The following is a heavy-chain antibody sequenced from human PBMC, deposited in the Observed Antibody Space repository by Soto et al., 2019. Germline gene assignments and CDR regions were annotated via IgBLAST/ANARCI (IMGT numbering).Heavy chain of an antibody. CDR1: GYTFTSYD. CDR3: ARVGTTVTIYWYFDL. D-gene: IGHD4-17*01. CDR2: MNPNSGNT. Sequence: QVQLVQSGAEVKKPEASVKVSCKASGYTFTSYDINWVRQATGQGLEWMGWMNPNSGNTGSAQKFHGRVTMTSNTSISTAYMELSSLRSEDTAVYYCARVGTTVTIYWYFDLWGRGTLVTVSS. J-gene: IGHJ2*01. V-gene: IGHV1-8*01.